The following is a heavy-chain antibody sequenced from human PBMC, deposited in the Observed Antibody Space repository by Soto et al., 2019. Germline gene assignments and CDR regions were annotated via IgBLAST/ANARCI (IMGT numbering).Heavy chain of an antibody. CDR1: GLTFTNSA. J-gene: IGHJ6*04. Sequence: GGSGKAFSKASGLTFTNSAMEWARPACGQRLEWIGWIVGGSGNTNYAQKFQERVTITRDMSTSTAYMELSSLRSEDTAVYYCARDFSSSWGPMDVWGKGTTVTGFS. V-gene: IGHV1-58*02. CDR3: ARDFSSSWGPMDV. CDR2: IVGGSGNT. D-gene: IGHD6-13*01.